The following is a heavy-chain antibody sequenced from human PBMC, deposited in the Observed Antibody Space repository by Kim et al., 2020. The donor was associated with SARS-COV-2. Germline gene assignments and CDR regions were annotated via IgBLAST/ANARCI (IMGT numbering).Heavy chain of an antibody. J-gene: IGHJ5*02. CDR3: ARGRAETYYDFWSGYTNWFDP. V-gene: IGHV3-21*01. Sequence: GGSLRLSCAASGFTFSSYSMNWVRQAPGKGLEWVSSISSSSSYIYYADSVKGRFTISRDNAKNSLYLQMNSLRAEDTAVYYCARGRAETYYDFWSGYTNWFDPWGQGTLVTVSS. D-gene: IGHD3-3*01. CDR2: ISSSSSYI. CDR1: GFTFSSYS.